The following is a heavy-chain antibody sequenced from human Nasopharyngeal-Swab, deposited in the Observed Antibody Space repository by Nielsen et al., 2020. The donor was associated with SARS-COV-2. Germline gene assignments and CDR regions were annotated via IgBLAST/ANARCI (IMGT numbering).Heavy chain of an antibody. CDR1: GYTFTSYA. CDR2: INTNTRNP. Sequence: ASVKVSCKASGYTFTSYAMNWVRQAPGQGLEWVGWINTNTRNPTYAQGFTGRFVFSLDTSVSTAYLQISSLKAEDTAVYYCARPGWEPYTYYYYGMDVWGQGTTVTVSS. V-gene: IGHV7-4-1*02. CDR3: ARPGWEPYTYYYYGMDV. D-gene: IGHD1-26*01. J-gene: IGHJ6*02.